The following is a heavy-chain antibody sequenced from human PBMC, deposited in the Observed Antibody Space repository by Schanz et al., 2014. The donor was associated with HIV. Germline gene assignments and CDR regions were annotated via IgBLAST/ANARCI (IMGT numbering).Heavy chain of an antibody. CDR2: ISYDGNNK. CDR1: GFTFSNYA. CDR3: AKDQGYDFWSGYYNYYDMDV. Sequence: QVQLVESGGGVVQPGRSLRLSCAVSGFTFSNYAMHWVRQAPGKGLEWVAVISYDGNNKYYADSVKGRFTISRDNSKNTLYLQMNSLRAEDTAVYYCAKDQGYDFWSGYYNYYDMDVWGQGTTVTVSS. J-gene: IGHJ6*02. V-gene: IGHV3-30-3*01. D-gene: IGHD3-3*01.